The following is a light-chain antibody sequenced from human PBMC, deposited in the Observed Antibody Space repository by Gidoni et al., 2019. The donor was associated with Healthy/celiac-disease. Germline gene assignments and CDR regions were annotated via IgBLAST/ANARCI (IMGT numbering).Light chain of an antibody. Sequence: DIVMTQSPLSLTVTPGEPASISCRSSQSLLHSNGYNYLDLYLQKPGQSPQLLIYLGSNRASGVPDRFSGSGSGTDFTLKIRRVEAEDVGVYYCMQALQTTYTFGQGTKLEIK. CDR1: QSLLHSNGYNY. CDR2: LGS. V-gene: IGKV2-28*01. CDR3: MQALQTTYT. J-gene: IGKJ2*01.